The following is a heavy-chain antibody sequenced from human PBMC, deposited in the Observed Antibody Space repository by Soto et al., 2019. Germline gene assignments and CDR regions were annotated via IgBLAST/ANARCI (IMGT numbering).Heavy chain of an antibody. Sequence: GASVKVSCKASGYTLTSYYMHWVRQAPGQGLEWMGIINPSGGSTSYAQKFQGRVTMTRDTSTSTVYMELSSLRSEDTAVYYCARDPPTYYYDSSESRMDVWGQGTTVTVSS. J-gene: IGHJ6*02. V-gene: IGHV1-46*01. CDR2: INPSGGST. D-gene: IGHD3-22*01. CDR3: ARDPPTYYYDSSESRMDV. CDR1: GYTLTSYY.